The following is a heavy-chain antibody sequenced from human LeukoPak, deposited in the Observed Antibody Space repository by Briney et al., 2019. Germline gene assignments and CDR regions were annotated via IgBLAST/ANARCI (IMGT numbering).Heavy chain of an antibody. V-gene: IGHV1-2*02. D-gene: IGHD3-10*01. CDR1: GYTFTGYY. CDR2: INPNSGGT. J-gene: IGHJ3*02. CDR3: ARDRRMVRGVYGAFDI. Sequence: GASVKVSCKASGYTFTGYYMHWVRQAPGQGLEWMGWINPNSGGTNYAQKFQGRVTMTRDTSISTAYMELSRLRSDDTAVYYCARDRRMVRGVYGAFDIWGQGTMVTVSS.